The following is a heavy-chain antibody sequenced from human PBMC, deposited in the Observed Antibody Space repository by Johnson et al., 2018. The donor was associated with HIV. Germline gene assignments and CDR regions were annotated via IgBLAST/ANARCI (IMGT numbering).Heavy chain of an antibody. V-gene: IGHV3-66*01. Sequence: VQLVESGGGLVQPGGSLRLSCAASGFTVSYNYMNWVRQAPGKGLAWVSIIYSDSDTYYADSVKGRFTISRDNSKNTLYLQMNSLRAEDTAVYFCARDSTPWGGDYVGYAFDLWGQGTMVTVSS. CDR1: GFTVSYNY. D-gene: IGHD4-17*01. CDR2: IYSDSDT. J-gene: IGHJ3*01. CDR3: ARDSTPWGGDYVGYAFDL.